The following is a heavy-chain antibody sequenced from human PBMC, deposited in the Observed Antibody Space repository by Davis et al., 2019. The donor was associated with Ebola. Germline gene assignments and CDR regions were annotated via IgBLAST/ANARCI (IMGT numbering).Heavy chain of an antibody. V-gene: IGHV3-23*01. Sequence: PGGSLRLSCAASGFTFSSYAMSWVRQAPGKGLEWVLAISGSGGSTYYADSVKGRFTISRDNSKNTLYLQMNSLRAEDTAVYYCARSGLSFGVVKYHYGMDVWGKGTTVTVSS. CDR2: ISGSGGST. CDR1: GFTFSSYA. J-gene: IGHJ6*04. D-gene: IGHD3-3*01. CDR3: ARSGLSFGVVKYHYGMDV.